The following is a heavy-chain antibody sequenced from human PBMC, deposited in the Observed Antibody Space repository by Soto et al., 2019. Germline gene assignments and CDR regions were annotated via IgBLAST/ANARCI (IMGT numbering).Heavy chain of an antibody. CDR1: GFTFSSYT. CDR3: ARDGGATTDDGFDI. D-gene: IGHD1-26*01. CDR2: ISYDGSNK. V-gene: IGHV3-30-3*01. J-gene: IGHJ3*02. Sequence: QVQLVESGGGVVQPGRSLRLSCAASGFTFSSYTMHWVRQAPGKGLECVAVISYDGSNKYYADSVKGRFTISSDNSKNTLYLQMTSLRAEDTAVYYCARDGGATTDDGFDIWGQGTMVTVSS.